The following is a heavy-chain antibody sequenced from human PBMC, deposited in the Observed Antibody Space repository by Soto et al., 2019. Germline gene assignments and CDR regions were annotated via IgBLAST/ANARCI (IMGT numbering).Heavy chain of an antibody. J-gene: IGHJ5*02. V-gene: IGHV4-39*01. D-gene: IGHD6-19*01. CDR1: GGSISSSSYY. CDR2: IYYSGST. CDR3: ARHRRAVAGTSWLDP. Sequence: SETLSLTCTVSGGSISSSSYYWGWIRQPPGKGLEWIGSIYYSGSTYYNPSLKSRVTISVDTSKNQFSLKLSSVTAADTAVYYCARHRRAVAGTSWLDPWGQGTLVTVSS.